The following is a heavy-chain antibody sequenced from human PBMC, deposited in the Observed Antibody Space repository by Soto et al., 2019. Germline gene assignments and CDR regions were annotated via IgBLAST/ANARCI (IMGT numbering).Heavy chain of an antibody. V-gene: IGHV3-23*01. CDR1: GFTFSSYA. J-gene: IGHJ6*02. CDR2: ISGSGGST. D-gene: IGHD3-22*01. Sequence: EVQLLESGGGLVQPGGSLRLSCAASGFTFSSYAMSWVRQAPGKGLEWVSAISGSGGSTYYADSVKGRFTISRDNSKNTLYLQMNSLRAEDTAVYYCAKGRESYYDSSGYFPLSYYYYGMDVWGQGTTVTVSS. CDR3: AKGRESYYDSSGYFPLSYYYYGMDV.